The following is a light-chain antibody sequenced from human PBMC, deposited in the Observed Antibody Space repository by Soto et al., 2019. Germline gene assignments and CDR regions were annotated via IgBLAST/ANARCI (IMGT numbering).Light chain of an antibody. CDR1: SSDVGGYNY. Sequence: QSVLTQPASVSGSPGQSITISCTGTSSDVGGYNYVSWYQQHPGKAPKLMIYDVSNRPSGVSNRFSGSKSGNTASLTISVLQAEDEADYDCSSYTSSSTLLYVFGTGTKVTVL. V-gene: IGLV2-14*01. CDR2: DVS. J-gene: IGLJ1*01. CDR3: SSYTSSSTLLYV.